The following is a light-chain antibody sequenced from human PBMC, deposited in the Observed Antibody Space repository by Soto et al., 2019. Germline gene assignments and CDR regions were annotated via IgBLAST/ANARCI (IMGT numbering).Light chain of an antibody. CDR2: NNV. CDR3: AAWDDSLNGVV. J-gene: IGLJ2*01. Sequence: QSVLTQPPSASGTPGQRVTISCSGSSSNIGSNIVNWYQQLPGTAPKLLIYNNVQRPSGVPDRFSGSKSGTSASLAISGLQSEDEADYYCAAWDDSLNGVVFGGGTQLTVL. CDR1: SSNIGSNI. V-gene: IGLV1-44*01.